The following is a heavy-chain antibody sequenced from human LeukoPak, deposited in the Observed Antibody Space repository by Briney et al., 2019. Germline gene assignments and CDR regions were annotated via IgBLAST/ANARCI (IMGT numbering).Heavy chain of an antibody. D-gene: IGHD1-26*01. J-gene: IGHJ4*02. CDR1: GYTFTGYY. V-gene: IGHV1-2*02. CDR3: ARGRGEGELQGGYFDY. Sequence: ASVKVSCKASGYTFTGYYMHWVRQAPGQGLEWMGWINPNSGGTNYAQKFQGRVTMTRDTSISTAYMELSRLRSDDTAVYYCARGRGEGELQGGYFDYWGQGTLVTVSS. CDR2: INPNSGGT.